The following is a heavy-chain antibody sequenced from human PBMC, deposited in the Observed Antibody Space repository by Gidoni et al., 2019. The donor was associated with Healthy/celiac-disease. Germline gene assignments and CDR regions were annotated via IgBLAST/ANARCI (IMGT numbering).Heavy chain of an antibody. J-gene: IGHJ6*03. V-gene: IGHV1-18*01. D-gene: IGHD6-19*01. CDR2: ISAYNGNT. CDR3: ARGPVPRYSSGWYELSGYYYYMDV. Sequence: QVQLVQSGAEVKKPGASVKVSCQASGYTFTSYAISWVRPAPGQGLEWMGWISAYNGNTNYAQKLQGRVTMTTDTSTSTAYMELRSLRSDDTAVYYCARGPVPRYSSGWYELSGYYYYMDVWGKGTTVTVSS. CDR1: GYTFTSYA.